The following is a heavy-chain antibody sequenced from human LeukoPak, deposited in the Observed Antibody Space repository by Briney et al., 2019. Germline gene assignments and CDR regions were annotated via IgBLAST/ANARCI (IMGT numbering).Heavy chain of an antibody. CDR2: IYYSGGT. J-gene: IGHJ4*02. V-gene: IGHV4-30-4*08. CDR3: ARFISDIVVVPVTVPMDDFDY. D-gene: IGHD2-2*02. CDR1: GGSISSGDYY. Sequence: PSETLSLTCTVSGGSISSGDYYWRWIRQPPGKGLEWIGHIYYSGGTYYNPSLKSRVTISVDTSKNQFSLKLNSVTAEDTAVYYCARFISDIVVVPVTVPMDDFDYWGQGTLVTVSS.